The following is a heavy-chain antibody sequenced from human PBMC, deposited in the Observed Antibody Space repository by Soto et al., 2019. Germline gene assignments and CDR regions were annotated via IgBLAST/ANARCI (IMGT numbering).Heavy chain of an antibody. V-gene: IGHV4-34*01. CDR2: ISQSGNT. D-gene: IGHD6-6*01. Sequence: SETLSLTCSIYSGSFSGYYWSWIRQPPGKGLEWIGEISQSGNTNYSPSLKSRVSISIDTSKKQFSLNLASVSAADTAVYYCARAPKVSGSSQTRPDFWGQGTMVTVSS. CDR3: ARAPKVSGSSQTRPDF. CDR1: SGSFSGYY. J-gene: IGHJ4*02.